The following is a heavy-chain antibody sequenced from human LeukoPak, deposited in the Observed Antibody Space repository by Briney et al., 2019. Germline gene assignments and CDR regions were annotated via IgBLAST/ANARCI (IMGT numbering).Heavy chain of an antibody. D-gene: IGHD6-13*01. CDR1: GFTFSNYA. V-gene: IGHV3-30*04. Sequence: GGSLRLSCAASGFTFSNYAVHWVRQAPGKGLEWVAVISYDGSNKYYADSVKGRFTISRDNSKNTLYLQMNSLRAEDTAMYYCAKDWEKSLAAADRFDPWGQGTLVTVSS. J-gene: IGHJ5*02. CDR2: ISYDGSNK. CDR3: AKDWEKSLAAADRFDP.